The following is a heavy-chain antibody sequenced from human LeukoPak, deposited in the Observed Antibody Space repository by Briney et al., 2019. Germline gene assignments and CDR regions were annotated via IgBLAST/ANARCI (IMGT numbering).Heavy chain of an antibody. J-gene: IGHJ4*02. CDR1: GGSISSYY. Sequence: PSETLSLTCTVSGGSISSYYWSWIRQPPGKGLEWIGYIYYSGSTNYNPSLKSRVTISVDTSKNQFSLKLSSVTAADTAVYYCARLVVPAAADDYWGQGTLVTVSS. CDR2: IYYSGST. V-gene: IGHV4-59*12. D-gene: IGHD2-2*01. CDR3: ARLVVPAAADDY.